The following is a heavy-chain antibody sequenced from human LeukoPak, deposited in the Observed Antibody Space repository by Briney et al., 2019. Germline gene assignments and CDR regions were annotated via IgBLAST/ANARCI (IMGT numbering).Heavy chain of an antibody. CDR1: GYTFSSYY. CDR2: INPSGGST. D-gene: IGHD3-22*01. CDR3: ARAPYYDSSGSQFDY. V-gene: IGHV1-46*01. Sequence: GASVKVSCKASGYTFSSYYIHWVRQAPGQGLEWMGIINPSGGSTTYAQKFQGRVTMTRDTSTSTVYMELSRLRSEDTAVYYCARAPYYDSSGSQFDYWGQGTLVTVSS. J-gene: IGHJ4*02.